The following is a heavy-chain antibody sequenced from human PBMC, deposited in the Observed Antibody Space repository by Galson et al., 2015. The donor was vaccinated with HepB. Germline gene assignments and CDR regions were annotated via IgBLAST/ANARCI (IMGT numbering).Heavy chain of an antibody. CDR2: IYPGDSDT. V-gene: IGHV5-51*01. CDR3: ARSQWFGELQAIFDY. J-gene: IGHJ4*02. CDR1: GYGFTNYW. Sequence: QSGAEVKKPGESLKISCKVSGYGFTNYWIGWVRQMPGKGLEWMGIIYPGDSDTRYSPSFQGQVTISADKSISTAYLQWSSLKASDTAMYYCARSQWFGELQAIFDYWGQGTLVTVSS. D-gene: IGHD3-10*01.